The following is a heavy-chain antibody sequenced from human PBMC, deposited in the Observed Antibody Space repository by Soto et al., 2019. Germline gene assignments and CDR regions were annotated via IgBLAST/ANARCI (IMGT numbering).Heavy chain of an antibody. Sequence: QPGGSLRLSCAASGVTFSSYIMDGVRQAPGKGLEWVSYISSSSSTIYYADSVKGRFTISRDNAKNSLYLQMNSLRAEDTAVYYCARILVPSKYSSSSVFTRTYYYYYYYMDVWGKGTTVTVSS. D-gene: IGHD6-6*01. J-gene: IGHJ6*03. V-gene: IGHV3-48*01. CDR2: ISSSSSTI. CDR1: GVTFSSYI. CDR3: ARILVPSKYSSSSVFTRTYYYYYYYMDV.